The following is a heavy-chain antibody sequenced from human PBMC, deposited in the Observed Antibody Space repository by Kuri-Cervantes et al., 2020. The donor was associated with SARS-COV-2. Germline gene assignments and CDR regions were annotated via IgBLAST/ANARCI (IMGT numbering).Heavy chain of an antibody. D-gene: IGHD3-3*01. Sequence: ASVKVSCKASGYTFTSYGISWVRQAPGQGPEWMGWISAYNGNTNYAQKLQGRVTMTTDTSTSTAYMELRSLRSDDTAVYYCARDVGRIFGVVMLSYYYMDVWGKGTTVTVSS. CDR2: ISAYNGNT. V-gene: IGHV1-18*01. CDR1: GYTFTSYG. J-gene: IGHJ6*03. CDR3: ARDVGRIFGVVMLSYYYMDV.